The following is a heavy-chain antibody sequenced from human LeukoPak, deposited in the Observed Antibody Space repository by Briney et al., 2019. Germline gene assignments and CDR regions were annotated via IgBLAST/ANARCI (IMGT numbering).Heavy chain of an antibody. CDR2: MNPNSGNT. D-gene: IGHD3-22*01. CDR3: ARGLLRTKWLLCY. CDR1: GYTFTSYD. V-gene: IGHV1-8*03. Sequence: GASVKVSCKASGYTFTSYDINWGRQATGQGLEWMGWMNPNSGNTGYAQEFQGRVTITRNTSISTAYMELSSLRSEDTAVYYCARGLLRTKWLLCYWGQGTLVTVSS. J-gene: IGHJ4*02.